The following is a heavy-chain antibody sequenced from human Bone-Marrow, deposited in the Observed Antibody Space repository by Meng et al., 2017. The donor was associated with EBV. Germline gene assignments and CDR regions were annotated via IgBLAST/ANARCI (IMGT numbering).Heavy chain of an antibody. V-gene: IGHV4-61*01. D-gene: IGHD3-10*01. J-gene: IGHJ4*02. CDR2: IYDGGTT. CDR3: AKSRSSTPGVVDY. Sequence: VQLQVVGPGLVMPSETLPLTCTVSGASVSGGTYHWSWIRQPPGKELEWIGYIYDGGTTIYHPSLKSRVTILVDASKNQFSLKLSSVTTADTAVYYCAKSRSSTPGVVDYWGQGTLVTVS. CDR1: GASVSGGTYH.